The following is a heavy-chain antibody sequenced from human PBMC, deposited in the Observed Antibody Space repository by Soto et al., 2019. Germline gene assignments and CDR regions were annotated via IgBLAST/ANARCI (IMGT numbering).Heavy chain of an antibody. J-gene: IGHJ4*02. CDR1: GGSISSTTSY. V-gene: IGHV4-31*03. Sequence: QVQLQESGPGLVKPSQTLSLTCTVSGGSISSTTSYWSWISQHPGEGLEWIGYIYYTGNTYYNPSLKSRVTISVDTSENQFSLKLTSVTVADTAVYYCAREGGDGVDYWGQGTLVTVSS. CDR3: AREGGDGVDY. D-gene: IGHD3-16*01. CDR2: IYYTGNT.